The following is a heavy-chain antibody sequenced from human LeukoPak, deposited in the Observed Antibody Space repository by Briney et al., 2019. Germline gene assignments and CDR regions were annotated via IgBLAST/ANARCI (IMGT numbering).Heavy chain of an antibody. D-gene: IGHD3-16*01. CDR3: ARAVSRQMITVSSAFDI. Sequence: SETLSLTCTVSGGSISSGDYYWSWIRQPPGKGLGWIGYIYYSGSTYYNPSLKSRVTISVDTSKNQFSLKLSSVTAADTAVYYCARAVSRQMITVSSAFDIWGQRTMVTVSS. V-gene: IGHV4-30-4*01. CDR2: IYYSGST. J-gene: IGHJ3*02. CDR1: GGSISSGDYY.